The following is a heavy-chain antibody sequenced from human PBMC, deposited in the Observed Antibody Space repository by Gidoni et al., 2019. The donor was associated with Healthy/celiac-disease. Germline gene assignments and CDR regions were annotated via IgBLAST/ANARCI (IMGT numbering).Heavy chain of an antibody. J-gene: IGHJ6*02. CDR3: TTLGSGRGVFYYYYGMDV. CDR1: GFTFSNAW. D-gene: IGHD3-10*01. Sequence: EVQLVESGGGLVKPGGSLRLSCAASGFTFSNAWLSGVRQAPGKGLEWVGRIKSKTDGGTTDYAAPVKGRFTISRDDSKNTLYLQMNSLKTEDTAVYYCTTLGSGRGVFYYYYGMDVWGQGTTVTVSS. V-gene: IGHV3-15*01. CDR2: IKSKTDGGTT.